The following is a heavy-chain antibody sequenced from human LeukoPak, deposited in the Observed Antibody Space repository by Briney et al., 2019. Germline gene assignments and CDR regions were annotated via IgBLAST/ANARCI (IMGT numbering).Heavy chain of an antibody. CDR2: IYSGGGT. D-gene: IGHD3-22*01. Sequence: GGSLRLSCAASGFTVSSNYMSWVRQAPGKGLEWVSVIYSGGGTYYADSVKARFTISRDNSKNTLYLQMNSLRAEDTAVYYCARHDYDSSGYYGYYGMDVWGQGTTVTVSS. CDR3: ARHDYDSSGYYGYYGMDV. V-gene: IGHV3-66*04. CDR1: GFTVSSNY. J-gene: IGHJ6*02.